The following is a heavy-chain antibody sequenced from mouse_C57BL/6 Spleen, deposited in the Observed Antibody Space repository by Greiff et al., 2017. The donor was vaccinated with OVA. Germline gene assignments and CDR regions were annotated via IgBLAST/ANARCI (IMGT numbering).Heavy chain of an antibody. J-gene: IGHJ1*03. Sequence: QVQLQQSGAELVMPGASVKLSCKASGYTFTSYWMHWVKQRPGQGLEWIGEIDPSDSYTNYNQKFKGKSTLIVDKSSSTAYMQLSRLTSEHSAVYYCARNMPYSKDWYFDVWGTGTTVTGAS. CDR1: GYTFTSYW. V-gene: IGHV1-69*01. CDR2: IDPSDSYT. D-gene: IGHD2-5*01. CDR3: ARNMPYSKDWYFDV.